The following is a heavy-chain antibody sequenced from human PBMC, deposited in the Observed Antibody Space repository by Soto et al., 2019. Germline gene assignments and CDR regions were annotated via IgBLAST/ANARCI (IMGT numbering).Heavy chain of an antibody. D-gene: IGHD2-15*01. J-gene: IGHJ6*02. CDR3: ARAYSGRLPRRADYYYALDV. CDR1: AFTLSAYD. Sequence: PGGSLRLSYAASAFTLSAYDMHWVRQPNGKGLEWVSALGAADDPYYLGSVKGRFTISRENAKNSLYLQMNNLRAGDTAVYYCARAYSGRLPRRADYYYALDVWGQGTTVTV. V-gene: IGHV3-13*05. CDR2: LGAADDP.